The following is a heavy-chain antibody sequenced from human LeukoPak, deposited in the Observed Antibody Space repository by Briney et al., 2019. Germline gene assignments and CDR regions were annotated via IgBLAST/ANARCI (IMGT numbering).Heavy chain of an antibody. CDR2: IYYSGST. D-gene: IGHD2/OR15-2a*01. Sequence: SETLSLTCTVSGGSISSYYWSWIRQPPGKGLEWIGYIYYSGSTNYNPSLKSRVTISVDTSKNQFSLKLTSVTAADTAVYYCARHAPGPGWLYGYWGQGTLVTVSS. J-gene: IGHJ4*02. V-gene: IGHV4-59*08. CDR1: GGSISSYY. CDR3: ARHAPGPGWLYGY.